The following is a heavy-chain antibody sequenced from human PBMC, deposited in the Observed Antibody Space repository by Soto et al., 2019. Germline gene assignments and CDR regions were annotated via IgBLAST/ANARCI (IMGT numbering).Heavy chain of an antibody. CDR3: ARDLRRWQAPWTYYYGMDA. CDR1: GFTFSSYA. J-gene: IGHJ6*02. Sequence: GGSLRLSCAASGFTFSSYAMHWVRQAPGKGLEWVAVISYDGSNKYYADSVKGRFTISRDNSKNTLYLQMNSLRAEDTAVYYCARDLRRWQAPWTYYYGMDAWGQGTTVTVSS. CDR2: ISYDGSNK. V-gene: IGHV3-30-3*01. D-gene: IGHD1-1*01.